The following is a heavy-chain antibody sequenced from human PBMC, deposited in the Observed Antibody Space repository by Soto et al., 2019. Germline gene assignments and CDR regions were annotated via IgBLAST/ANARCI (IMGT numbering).Heavy chain of an antibody. CDR3: GGGGGVGGGVAFDI. CDR2: MNPNSGNT. CDR1: GYTFTSYD. V-gene: IGHV1-8*01. Sequence: ASVKVSCKASGYTFTSYDINWVRQATGQGLEWMGWMNPNSGNTGYAQKFQGRVTMTRNTSISTAYMELSSLRSEDTAVYYCGGGGGVGGGVAFDIWGQGTMVTVSS. D-gene: IGHD3-16*01. J-gene: IGHJ3*02.